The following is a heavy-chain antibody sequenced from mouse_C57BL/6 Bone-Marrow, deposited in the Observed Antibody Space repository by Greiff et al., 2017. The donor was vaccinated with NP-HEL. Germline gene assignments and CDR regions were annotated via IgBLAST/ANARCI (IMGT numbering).Heavy chain of an antibody. CDR1: GFTFSSYG. D-gene: IGHD3-2*02. V-gene: IGHV5-6*01. J-gene: IGHJ2*01. CDR3: ARQTAQVYFDY. Sequence: EVKLVESGGDLVKPGGSLKLSCAASGFTFSSYGMSWVRQTPDKRLEWVATISSGGSYTYYPDSVKGRFTISRDNAKNTLYLQMSSLKSEDTAMYYWARQTAQVYFDYWGQGTTLTVSS. CDR2: ISSGGSYT.